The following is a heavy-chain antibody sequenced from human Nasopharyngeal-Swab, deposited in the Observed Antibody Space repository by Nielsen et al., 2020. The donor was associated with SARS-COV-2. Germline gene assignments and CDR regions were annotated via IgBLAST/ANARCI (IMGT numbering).Heavy chain of an antibody. J-gene: IGHJ4*02. CDR3: ARIDYDYVWGSYRYTGGYFDY. V-gene: IGHV2-26*01. Sequence: RQAPGKALEWLAHIFSNDEKSYSTSLKSRLTISKDTSKSQVVLTMTNMDPVDTATYYCARIDYDYVWGSYRYTGGYFDYWGQGTLVHRLL. D-gene: IGHD3-16*02. CDR2: IFSNDEK.